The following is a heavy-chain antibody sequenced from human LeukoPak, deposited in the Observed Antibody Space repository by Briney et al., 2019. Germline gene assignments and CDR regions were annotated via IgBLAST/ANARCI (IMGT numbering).Heavy chain of an antibody. J-gene: IGHJ4*02. V-gene: IGHV1-18*01. D-gene: IGHD6-13*01. CDR3: ARDPRPGGSSSWYIY. CDR2: ISAYNGNT. Sequence: ASVTVSFKASGYTFTSYGISWVRQAPGQGLEWMGWISAYNGNTNYAQKLQGRGTITTDTSTSTAYMELRSLRSDDTAVYYCARDPRPGGSSSWYIYWGQGTLVTVSS. CDR1: GYTFTSYG.